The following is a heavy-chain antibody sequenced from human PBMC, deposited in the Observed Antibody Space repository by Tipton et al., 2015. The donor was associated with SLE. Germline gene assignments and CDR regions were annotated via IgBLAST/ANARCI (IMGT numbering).Heavy chain of an antibody. CDR3: ASLYCSGGSCY. J-gene: IGHJ4*02. CDR2: IYYSGST. CDR1: GGSISSYY. D-gene: IGHD2-15*01. Sequence: TLSLTCTVSGGSISSYYWSWIRQPPGKGLEWIGYIYYSGSTNYNPSLKSRVTISVDTSKNQFSLKLSSVTAADTAVYYCASLYCSGGSCYWGQGTLVTVSS. V-gene: IGHV4-59*12.